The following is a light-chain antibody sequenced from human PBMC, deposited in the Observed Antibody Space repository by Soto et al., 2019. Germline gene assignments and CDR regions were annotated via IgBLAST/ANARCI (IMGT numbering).Light chain of an antibody. CDR1: SSDVGSYNY. V-gene: IGLV2-8*01. CDR3: TSYAGSDNVV. CDR2: EVN. J-gene: IGLJ2*01. Sequence: QSALTQPPSASGSPGQSVTISCTGTSSDVGSYNYVSWYQQYPGKAPKLMIYEVNQRPSGVPDRFSGSKSGNTASLTVSGLQAEDEANYYCTSYAGSDNVVFGGGTKVTVL.